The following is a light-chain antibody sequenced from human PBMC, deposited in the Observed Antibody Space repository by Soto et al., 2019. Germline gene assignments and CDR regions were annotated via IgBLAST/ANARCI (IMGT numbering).Light chain of an antibody. CDR1: QGLGTY. CDR3: KQVDSYPRT. V-gene: IGKV1-9*01. CDR2: ASS. Sequence: IQLTQSPSSLSASVGDRLTATCRASQGLGTYLVWYHQKSGKAPTVLIYASSTLQTGVPSRFSGSGSGTDFSLTISSLHPEDVATYYCKQVDSYPRTVGQGSKVDI. J-gene: IGKJ1*01.